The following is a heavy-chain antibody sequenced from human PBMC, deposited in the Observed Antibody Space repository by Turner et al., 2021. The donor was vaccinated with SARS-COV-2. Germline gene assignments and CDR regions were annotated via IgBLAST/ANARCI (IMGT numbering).Heavy chain of an antibody. CDR1: GFTFRSYG. J-gene: IGHJ4*02. D-gene: IGHD3-10*02. CDR2: ISYDGSTK. V-gene: IGHV3-30*18. CDR3: AQMMFGGWSGFDY. Sequence: QVQLVEYGGGVVQPGRSLSLSCAATGFTFRSYGMHWVRQAPGNGLDWVAVISYDGSTKYYVASMKGRFTISRDNSKNTLYLQMNSLSSDDTAVYYCAQMMFGGWSGFDYWGQVTLVTVSS.